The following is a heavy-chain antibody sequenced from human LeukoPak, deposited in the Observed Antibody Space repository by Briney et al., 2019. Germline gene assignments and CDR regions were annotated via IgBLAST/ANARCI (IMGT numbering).Heavy chain of an antibody. CDR2: INTDGSST. CDR1: GFTFSSYW. D-gene: IGHD1-26*01. CDR3: ARVSGSYSPLVY. J-gene: IGHJ4*02. Sequence: GGSLRLSCAASGFTFSSYWMHWVRQAPGKGLVWVSRINTDGSSTSYADFVKGRFTISRDNAENTQYPQMNSLRAEDTAVYYCARVSGSYSPLVYWGQGTLVTVSS. V-gene: IGHV3-74*01.